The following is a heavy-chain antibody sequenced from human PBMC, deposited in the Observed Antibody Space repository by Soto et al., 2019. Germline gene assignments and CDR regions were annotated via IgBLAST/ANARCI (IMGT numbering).Heavy chain of an antibody. D-gene: IGHD6-13*01. CDR3: AKENGYSSSWVEFGY. V-gene: IGHV3-23*01. J-gene: IGHJ4*02. Sequence: SGGSLTLSCSPCGFTFSSYAMSWVHQAPGKGLEWGSAISGSGGSKYYADSVKGRFTISRDNSKNTLYLQMNSLRAEDTAVYYCAKENGYSSSWVEFGYWGQGP. CDR1: GFTFSSYA. CDR2: ISGSGGSK.